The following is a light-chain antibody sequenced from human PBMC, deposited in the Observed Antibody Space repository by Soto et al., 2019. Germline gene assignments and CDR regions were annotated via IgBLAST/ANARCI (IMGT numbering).Light chain of an antibody. Sequence: QAVVTQPPSVSGAPGQRVTISCTGSSSNIGAGYDVHWYQQLPGTAPKLLIYDNNNRPSGVPGRFSGSKSGTSASLAITGLQAEDEADYYCQSYDRSLSVVFGGGTQLTVL. CDR3: QSYDRSLSVV. CDR2: DNN. J-gene: IGLJ2*01. CDR1: SSNIGAGYD. V-gene: IGLV1-40*01.